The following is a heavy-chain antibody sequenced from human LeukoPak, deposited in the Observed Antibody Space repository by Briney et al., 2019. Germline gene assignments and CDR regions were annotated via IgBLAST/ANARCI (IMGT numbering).Heavy chain of an antibody. CDR3: ARVYVEYSGYDWRAHDAFDI. Sequence: ASVKVSCKASGYTFTSYDSNWVRQATGQGLEWMGWMNPNSGNTGYAQKFQGRVTMTRNTSISTAYMEPSSLRSEDTAVYYCARVYVEYSGYDWRAHDAFDIWGQGTMVTVSS. CDR2: MNPNSGNT. CDR1: GYTFTSYD. V-gene: IGHV1-8*01. D-gene: IGHD5-12*01. J-gene: IGHJ3*02.